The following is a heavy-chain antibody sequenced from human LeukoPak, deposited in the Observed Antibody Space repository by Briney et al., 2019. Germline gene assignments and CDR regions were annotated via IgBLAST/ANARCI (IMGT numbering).Heavy chain of an antibody. CDR1: GFTFDDYG. CDR3: ARDPRPNWFDP. V-gene: IGHV3-20*04. CDR2: INWNGGSR. J-gene: IGHJ5*02. D-gene: IGHD2-8*01. Sequence: GGSLRLSCAASGFTFDDYGMSWVRQAPGKGLEWVSGINWNGGSRGYADSVKGRVTISRDNANKSLYLQMNSLRAEDTAVYYCARDPRPNWFDPWGQGTLVTVSS.